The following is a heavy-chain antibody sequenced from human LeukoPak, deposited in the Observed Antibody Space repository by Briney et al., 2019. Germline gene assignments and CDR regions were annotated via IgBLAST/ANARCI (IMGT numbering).Heavy chain of an antibody. J-gene: IGHJ4*02. CDR3: ARQTGTMIVVALY. Sequence: TSETLSLTCTVSGGSISSSSYYWGWIRQPPGKGLEWIGSIYYSGSTYYNPSLKSRVTISVDTSKNQFSLKLSSVTAADTAVYYCARQTGTMIVVALYWGQGTLVTVSS. V-gene: IGHV4-39*01. CDR2: IYYSGST. CDR1: GGSISSSSYY. D-gene: IGHD3-22*01.